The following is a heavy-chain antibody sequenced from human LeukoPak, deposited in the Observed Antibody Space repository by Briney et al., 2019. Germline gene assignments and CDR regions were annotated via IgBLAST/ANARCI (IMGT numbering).Heavy chain of an antibody. D-gene: IGHD3-3*01. CDR3: ARTLRFLEWLPYLPPYYFDY. CDR1: GYIFTSFD. CDR2: MNPNSGDT. V-gene: IGHV1-8*01. Sequence: ASVKVSCKASGYIFTSFDINWVRQAPGQGLEWMGWMNPNSGDTAYAQKFQGRVTMTRNTSISTAYMELSSLRSEDTAVYYCARTLRFLEWLPYLPPYYFDYWGQGTLVTVSS. J-gene: IGHJ4*02.